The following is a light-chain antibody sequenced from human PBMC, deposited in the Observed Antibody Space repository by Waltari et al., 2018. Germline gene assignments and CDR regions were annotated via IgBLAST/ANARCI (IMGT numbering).Light chain of an antibody. Sequence: EIVMMQSPATLSVSPGERATLSCRASQSVNSNLAWYHQKPGQAPRLLIYGTSTRATGIPATFSGSGSGTEFTLTISSLQSEDFAAYYCRQYDKWPLTFGGGTKVEIK. CDR3: RQYDKWPLT. CDR1: QSVNSN. V-gene: IGKV3-15*01. CDR2: GTS. J-gene: IGKJ4*01.